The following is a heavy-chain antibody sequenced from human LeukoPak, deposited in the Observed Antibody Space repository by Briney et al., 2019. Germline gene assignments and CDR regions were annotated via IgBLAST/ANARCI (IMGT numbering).Heavy chain of an antibody. J-gene: IGHJ4*02. CDR1: GFTFSSYG. CDR2: IWYDGSNK. CDR3: ARELWLHSYYFDY. D-gene: IGHD5-18*01. Sequence: GGSLRLSCAASGFTFSSYGMHWVRQAPGKGLEWVAVIWYDGSNKYYADSVKGRFTISRDNSKNTLYLQMNSLRAEDTAVYYCARELWLHSYYFDYWGQETLVTVSS. V-gene: IGHV3-33*01.